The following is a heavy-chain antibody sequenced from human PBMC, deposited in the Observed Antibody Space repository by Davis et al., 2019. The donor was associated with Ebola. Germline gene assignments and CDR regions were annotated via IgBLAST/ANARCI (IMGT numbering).Heavy chain of an antibody. CDR1: GGSIISSSSY. CDR3: ARTTYYDILTGSNYFDY. V-gene: IGHV4-39*07. D-gene: IGHD3-9*01. Sequence: MPSETLSLTCTVSGGSIISSSSYWGWIRQPPRKGLEWIGSIYYSGITYYNPSLKSRVTISVDTSKNQFSLKLSSVTAADTAVYYCARTTYYDILTGSNYFDYWGQGTLVTVSS. CDR2: IYYSGIT. J-gene: IGHJ4*02.